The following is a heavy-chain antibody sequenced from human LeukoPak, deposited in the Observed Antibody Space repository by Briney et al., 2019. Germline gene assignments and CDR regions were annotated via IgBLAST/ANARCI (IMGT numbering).Heavy chain of an antibody. CDR1: GFTFSSYW. Sequence: GGSLRLSCAASGFTFSSYWMNWVRQAPGKGLEWVANIKQDGSEKYYLDPVKGRFTISRDNAGSSLYLQMDSLRAEDTAVYYCTRASNWAWTYWGQGTLVTVSS. CDR2: IKQDGSEK. CDR3: TRASNWAWTY. J-gene: IGHJ4*02. V-gene: IGHV3-7*01. D-gene: IGHD7-27*01.